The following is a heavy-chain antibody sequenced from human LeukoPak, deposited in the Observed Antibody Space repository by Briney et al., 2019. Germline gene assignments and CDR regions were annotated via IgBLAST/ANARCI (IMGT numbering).Heavy chain of an antibody. CDR3: ARDHHYDSSGRGFDY. CDR2: MYSGGDT. Sequence: PGGSLRLSCAASGFTVSRNYMSWVRQAPGKGLEWVSVMYSGGDTYYADSVKGRFTISRDNSKNTLYLQMTSLRAEDTAVYYCARDHHYDSSGRGFDYWGQGTLVTVSS. J-gene: IGHJ4*02. V-gene: IGHV3-66*01. CDR1: GFTVSRNY. D-gene: IGHD3-22*01.